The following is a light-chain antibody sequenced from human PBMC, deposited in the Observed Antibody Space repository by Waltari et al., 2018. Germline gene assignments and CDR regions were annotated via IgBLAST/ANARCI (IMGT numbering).Light chain of an antibody. Sequence: DIVMTQSPDSLAVSLGERATINCKSSQSVLYSSNNKNYLAWYQQKPGQPPKRLMYWASTRESGVPDRFSGSGSGTDFTLTISSLQAEDVAVYYCQQYYSTPPAFGQGTKVEIK. CDR1: QSVLYSSNNKNY. V-gene: IGKV4-1*01. CDR3: QQYYSTPPA. J-gene: IGKJ1*01. CDR2: WAS.